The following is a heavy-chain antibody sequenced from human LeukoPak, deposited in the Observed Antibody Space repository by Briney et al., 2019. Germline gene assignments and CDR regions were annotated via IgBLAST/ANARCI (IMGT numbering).Heavy chain of an antibody. CDR2: IYYSGST. V-gene: IGHV4-30-4*01. CDR3: ARVIGHDSTGYLRWFDP. D-gene: IGHD3-22*01. J-gene: IGHJ5*02. CDR1: GGSISSGDYY. Sequence: SETLSLTCTVSGGSISSGDYYWSWIRQPPGKGLEWIGYIYYSGSTYYNPSLKSRVTISVDTSKNQFSLKLSSVTAADTAVYYCARVIGHDSTGYLRWFDPWGQGTLVTVSS.